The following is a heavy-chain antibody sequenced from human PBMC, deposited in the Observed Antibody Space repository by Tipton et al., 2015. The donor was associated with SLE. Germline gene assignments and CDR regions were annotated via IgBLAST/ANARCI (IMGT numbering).Heavy chain of an antibody. CDR3: ARGGGSYYDY. V-gene: IGHV4-4*08. D-gene: IGHD3-16*01. CDR1: GDSVSGRY. J-gene: IGHJ4*02. Sequence: TLSLTCSVSGDSVSGRYWSWIRQPPGKGLEWIGYIYSSGSTTSTPSLKSRIAISVDTSTMQFSLRLTSVTAADTAVYYCARGGGSYYDYWGQGTLVTVSS. CDR2: IYSSGST.